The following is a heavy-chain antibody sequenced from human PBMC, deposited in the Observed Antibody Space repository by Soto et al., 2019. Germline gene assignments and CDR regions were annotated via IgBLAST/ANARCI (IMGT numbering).Heavy chain of an antibody. CDR2: IIPIFGTA. J-gene: IGHJ6*02. D-gene: IGHD3-3*01. Sequence: SVKVSCKASGGTFSSYAISWVRQAPGQGLEWMGGIIPIFGTANYAQKFQGRVTITADESTSTAYMELSSLRSEDTAVYYCARGGLWSCYYQVQNYYGMDVWGQGTTVTVSS. V-gene: IGHV1-69*13. CDR3: ARGGLWSCYYQVQNYYGMDV. CDR1: GGTFSSYA.